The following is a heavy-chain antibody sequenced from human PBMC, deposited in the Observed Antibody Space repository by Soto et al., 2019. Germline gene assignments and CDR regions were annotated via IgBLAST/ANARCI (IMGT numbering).Heavy chain of an antibody. Sequence: SVKVSCKASVGTFSSYAISWVRQAPGQGLEWMGGIIPIFGTANYAQKFQGRVTITADESTSTAYMELSSLRSEDTAVYYCARVERELLNGPFDYWGQGTLVTVSS. D-gene: IGHD1-26*01. J-gene: IGHJ4*02. CDR2: IIPIFGTA. V-gene: IGHV1-69*13. CDR3: ARVERELLNGPFDY. CDR1: VGTFSSYA.